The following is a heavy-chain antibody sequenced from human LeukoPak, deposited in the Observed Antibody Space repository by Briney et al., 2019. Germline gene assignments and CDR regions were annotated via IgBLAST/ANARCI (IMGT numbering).Heavy chain of an antibody. Sequence: ASETLSLTCTVSGYSISSGYYWGWIRQPPGKGLEWIGNIFYSGSTYYSLSLKSRVTISLDTSRNQFSLKLTSVTAADTAVYYCAKSNGYGLVDIWGQGTMVTVSS. V-gene: IGHV4-38-2*02. J-gene: IGHJ3*02. CDR2: IFYSGST. CDR3: AKSNGYGLVDI. D-gene: IGHD3-10*01. CDR1: GYSISSGYY.